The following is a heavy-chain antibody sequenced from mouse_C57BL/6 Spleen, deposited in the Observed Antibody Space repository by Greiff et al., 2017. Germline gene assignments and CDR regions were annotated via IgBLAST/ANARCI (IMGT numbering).Heavy chain of an antibody. Sequence: QVQLQQPGAELVKPGASVKLSCKASGYTFTSYWMHWVKQRPGQGLEWIGMFHPNSGSTNYNEKFKSKATLTVDKSSSTAYMPLSRLTSEDSAVYCCTSETFSSYLDYWGQGTTLTVSS. CDR1: GYTFTSYW. V-gene: IGHV1-64*01. CDR3: TSETFSSYLDY. J-gene: IGHJ2*01. CDR2: FHPNSGST. D-gene: IGHD1-1*01.